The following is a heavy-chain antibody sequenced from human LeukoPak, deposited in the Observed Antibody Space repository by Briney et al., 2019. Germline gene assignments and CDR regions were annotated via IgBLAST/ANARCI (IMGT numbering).Heavy chain of an antibody. D-gene: IGHD1-1*01. CDR1: GFSFSSSG. V-gene: IGHV3-30*02. CDR2: IQYDGNNK. Sequence: PGGSLRLSCAASGFSFSSSGMHWVRQAPDKGLEWVGFIQYDGNNKHYADSVKGRSTISRDNSKNTLYLQMNSLRAEDTAVYYCGKESTFTGDYWGQGTLVTVSS. CDR3: GKESTFTGDY. J-gene: IGHJ4*02.